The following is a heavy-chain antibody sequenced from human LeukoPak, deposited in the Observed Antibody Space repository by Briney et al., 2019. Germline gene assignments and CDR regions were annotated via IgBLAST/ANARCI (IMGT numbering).Heavy chain of an antibody. J-gene: IGHJ5*02. D-gene: IGHD5-24*01. CDR2: IYSSGST. Sequence: SETLSLTCTVSGGSISSYYWSWIRQPPGKGLEWIGYIYSSGSTNYNPSLKSRVIISMDTSKNQFSLKLSSVTAADTAVYYCARDARDGYNYILDPWGQGTLVTVSS. CDR3: ARDARDGYNYILDP. CDR1: GGSISSYY. V-gene: IGHV4-59*01.